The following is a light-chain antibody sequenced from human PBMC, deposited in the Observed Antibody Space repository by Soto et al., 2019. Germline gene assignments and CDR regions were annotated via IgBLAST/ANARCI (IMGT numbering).Light chain of an antibody. J-gene: IGKJ3*01. CDR3: QQSYTFPFT. V-gene: IGKV1-39*01. Sequence: DIQMTQSPSSLSASVGDRVTVTCRASQSIRSHLNWYQHKAGQAPNLLMYTASNLQGGVPSRFSGSGSGTDFTLTISHLQPEDCATYYCQQSYTFPFTFGPGTKVDIK. CDR1: QSIRSH. CDR2: TAS.